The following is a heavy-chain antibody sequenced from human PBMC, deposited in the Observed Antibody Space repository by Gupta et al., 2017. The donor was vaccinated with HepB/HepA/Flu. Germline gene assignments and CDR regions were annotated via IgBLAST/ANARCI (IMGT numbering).Heavy chain of an antibody. J-gene: IGHJ4*02. CDR3: ARVTAVAGIPRYYLDY. V-gene: IGHV4-39*01. D-gene: IGHD6-19*01. Sequence: QLQLQESGPGLVKPSETLSLTCSVSGGSIRSSTNHWGWIRQPPGKGLEWIGSIFYTGSTYYNPSLKSRVTISVDTSKNQFSLKLSSVRAAETAVYYCARVTAVAGIPRYYLDYWGQGALVTVSS. CDR2: IFYTGST. CDR1: GGSIRSSTNH.